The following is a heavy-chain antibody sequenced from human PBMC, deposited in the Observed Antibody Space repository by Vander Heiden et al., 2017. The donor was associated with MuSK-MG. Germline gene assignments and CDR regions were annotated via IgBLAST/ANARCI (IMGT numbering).Heavy chain of an antibody. V-gene: IGHV4-31*02. CDR2: IYYSGST. D-gene: IGHD3-10*01. CDR1: TCGGYY. J-gene: IGHJ4*02. Sequence: TCGGYYWSWIRQHPGKGLEWIGYIYYSGSTYYNPSIQSRVTISVVTSKNQFSLKLSSVTAANTAVYYCARDRCGDLDYWGQGTLVTVSS. CDR3: ARDRCGDLDY.